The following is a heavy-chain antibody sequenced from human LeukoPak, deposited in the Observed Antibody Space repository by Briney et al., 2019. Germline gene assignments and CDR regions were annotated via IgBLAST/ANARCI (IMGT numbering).Heavy chain of an antibody. CDR1: GFTFSSYG. CDR2: ISYDGSNK. CDR3: ARDHGSNGWYPFDS. Sequence: HPGGSLRLSCAASGFTFSSYGMHWVRQAPGKGLEWVAVISYDGSNKYHADSVKGRFTISRDNSKNTLYLQMNSLRPEDTAVYYCARDHGSNGWYPFDSWGQGTLVTVSS. V-gene: IGHV3-30*19. D-gene: IGHD6-19*01. J-gene: IGHJ4*02.